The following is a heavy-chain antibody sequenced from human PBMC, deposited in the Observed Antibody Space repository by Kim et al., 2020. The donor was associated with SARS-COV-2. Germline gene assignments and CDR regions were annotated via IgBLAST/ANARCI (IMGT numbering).Heavy chain of an antibody. D-gene: IGHD6-13*01. CDR1: GGSFSGYY. V-gene: IGHV4-34*01. CDR2: INHSGST. Sequence: SETLSLTCAVYGGSFSGYYWSWIRQPPGKGLEWIGEINHSGSTNYNPSLKSRVTISVDTSKNQFSLKLSSVTAADTAVYYCARGSWGSSWYFGGGWFDPWGQGTLVTVSS. J-gene: IGHJ5*02. CDR3: ARGSWGSSWYFGGGWFDP.